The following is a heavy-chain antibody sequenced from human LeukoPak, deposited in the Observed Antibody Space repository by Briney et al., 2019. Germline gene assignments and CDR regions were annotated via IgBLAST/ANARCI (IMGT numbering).Heavy chain of an antibody. CDR3: ARDTFSFQHSSPEYFQH. V-gene: IGHV4-38-2*02. CDR1: GYSISSGCY. J-gene: IGHJ1*01. Sequence: SETLSLTCTVSGYSISSGCYWGWIRQPPGKGLEWIGSIYYSGSTYYNPSLKSRVTISVDTSKNQFSLKLSSVTAADTAVYYCARDTFSFQHSSPEYFQHWGQGTLVTVSS. D-gene: IGHD6-13*01. CDR2: IYYSGST.